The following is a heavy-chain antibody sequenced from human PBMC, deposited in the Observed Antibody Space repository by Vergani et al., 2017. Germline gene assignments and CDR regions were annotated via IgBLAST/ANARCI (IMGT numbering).Heavy chain of an antibody. V-gene: IGHV1-69*01. CDR3: ARDNGYYDFGSGAPNWFDP. J-gene: IGHJ5*02. CDR2: IIPIFGTA. D-gene: IGHD3-3*01. CDR1: GGTFSSYA. Sequence: QVQLVQSGAEVKKPGSSVKVSCKASGGTFSSYAISWVRQAPGQGLEWMGGIIPIFGTANYAQKFQGRVTITADESTSTAYMELSSLRSEDTAVYYWARDNGYYDFGSGAPNWFDPWGQGTLVTVSS.